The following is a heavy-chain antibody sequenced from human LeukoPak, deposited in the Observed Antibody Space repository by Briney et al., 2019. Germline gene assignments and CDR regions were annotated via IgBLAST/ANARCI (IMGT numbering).Heavy chain of an antibody. J-gene: IGHJ4*02. D-gene: IGHD3-16*01. Sequence: GASVKVTFKASGYTFTGYYIHWVRQAPGQGLEWMGWIDAYSGGTNYAQKFQGRVTMTRDTSIRTAYMELSSLRSDDTDVYYCARVGGGPVYYFDSWGQGTLVTVSS. CDR2: IDAYSGGT. CDR3: ARVGGGPVYYFDS. CDR1: GYTFTGYY. V-gene: IGHV1-2*02.